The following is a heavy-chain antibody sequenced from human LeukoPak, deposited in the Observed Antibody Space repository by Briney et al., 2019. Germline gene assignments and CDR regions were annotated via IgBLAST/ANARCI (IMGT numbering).Heavy chain of an antibody. J-gene: IGHJ6*02. D-gene: IGHD6-6*01. CDR2: IYDSGST. CDR3: ARDTLAARPGGDYYYGMDV. CDR1: GGSIRSSYYY. V-gene: IGHV4-39*07. Sequence: PSETLSLTCTVSGGSIRSSYYYWGWIRQPPGKGLEWIGSIYDSGSTYYNPSLKSRVTISVDTSKNQFSLKLSSVTAADTAVYYCARDTLAARPGGDYYYGMDVWGQGTTVTVSS.